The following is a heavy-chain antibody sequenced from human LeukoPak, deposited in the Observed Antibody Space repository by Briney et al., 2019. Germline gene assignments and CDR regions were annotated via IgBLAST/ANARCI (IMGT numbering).Heavy chain of an antibody. V-gene: IGHV1-18*01. CDR3: AREGVEATFGGYFDY. CDR2: ISAYNGNT. J-gene: IGHJ4*02. CDR1: GYTFTSYG. Sequence: GASVKVSCKASGYTFTSYGISWVRQAPGQGLEWMGWISAYNGNTNYAQKLQGRVTMTTDTSTSTAYMELRSLRPDDTAVYYCAREGVEATFGGYFDYWGQGTLVTVSS. D-gene: IGHD3-16*01.